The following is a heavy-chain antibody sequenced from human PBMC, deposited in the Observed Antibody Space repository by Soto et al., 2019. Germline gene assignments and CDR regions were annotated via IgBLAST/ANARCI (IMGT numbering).Heavy chain of an antibody. V-gene: IGHV3-30*03. CDR2: ISHDGTNK. CDR1: GFTFSAYG. CDR3: ARDRLRYFDWLLGYYYYYGMDV. Sequence: PGGSLRLSCAVSGFTFSAYGMHWVRQAPGKGLEWVAAISHDGTNKNYGDSVKGRFTISRDNAKNSLYLQMNSLRAEDTALYYCARDRLRYFDWLLGYYYYYGMDVWGQGTTVTVSS. J-gene: IGHJ6*02. D-gene: IGHD3-9*01.